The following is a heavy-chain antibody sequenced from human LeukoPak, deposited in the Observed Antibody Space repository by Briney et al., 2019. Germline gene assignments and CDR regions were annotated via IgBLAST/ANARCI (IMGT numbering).Heavy chain of an antibody. J-gene: IGHJ4*02. Sequence: PSETMSLTCAVSGYSISSGYYWGWIRQPPGKGLEWIGSIYHSGSTYYNPSLKSRVTISVDTSKNQFSLKLSSVTAADTAVYYCAMPRGEVYYDILTGYSKYYFDYWGQGTLVTVSS. CDR1: GYSISSGYY. D-gene: IGHD3-9*01. CDR3: AMPRGEVYYDILTGYSKYYFDY. V-gene: IGHV4-38-2*01. CDR2: IYHSGST.